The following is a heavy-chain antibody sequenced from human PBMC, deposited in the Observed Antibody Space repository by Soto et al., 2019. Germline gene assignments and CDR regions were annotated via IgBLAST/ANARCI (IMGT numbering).Heavy chain of an antibody. CDR1: GGSISSSSYY. D-gene: IGHD6-6*01. CDR3: ARLCRIAARRSDGWFVP. CDR2: IYYSGST. J-gene: IGHJ5*02. Sequence: PSETLSLTCTVSGGSISSSSYYWGWIRQPPGKGLEWIGSIYYSGSTYYNPSLKSRVTISVDTSKNQFSLKLSSVTAADTAVYYCARLCRIAARRSDGWFVPWGQGTLVSVSS. V-gene: IGHV4-39*01.